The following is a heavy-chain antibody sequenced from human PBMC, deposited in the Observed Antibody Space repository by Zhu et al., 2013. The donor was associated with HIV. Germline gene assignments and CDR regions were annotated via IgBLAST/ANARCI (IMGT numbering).Heavy chain of an antibody. Sequence: QVQLVQSGADVKKPGASVKVSCKVSRSSLTDLAIHWVRQTHGKGLEWMGGFVPENDETINAQKFQFRAHMTEDTSRNIAYLEIKGLRPDDTALYFCATAPRLGDYGDYSPLTLASWGQGTLVTVSS. CDR2: FVPENDET. D-gene: IGHD4-17*01. V-gene: IGHV1-24*01. CDR3: ATAPRLGDYGDYSPLTLAS. J-gene: IGHJ4*02. CDR1: RSSLTDLA.